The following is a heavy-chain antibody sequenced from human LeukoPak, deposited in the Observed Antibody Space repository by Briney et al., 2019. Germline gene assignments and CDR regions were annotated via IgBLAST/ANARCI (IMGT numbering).Heavy chain of an antibody. CDR3: AKPSNYYGSGSQFPIDY. V-gene: IGHV3-30*02. Sequence: GGSLRLSCAASGFTFSSYGMHWVRQAPGKGLEWVAFIRYDGSNKYYADSVKGRFTISRDNSKNTLYLQMNSLRAEDTAVYYCAKPSNYYGSGSQFPIDYWGQGTLVTVSS. D-gene: IGHD3-10*01. J-gene: IGHJ4*02. CDR1: GFTFSSYG. CDR2: IRYDGSNK.